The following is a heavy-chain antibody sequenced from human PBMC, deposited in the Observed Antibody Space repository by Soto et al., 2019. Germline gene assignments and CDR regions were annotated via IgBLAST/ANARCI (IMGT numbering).Heavy chain of an antibody. CDR2: IFGGGTT. Sequence: GGSLRLSCAASEFTVSVNYMTWVRQAPGKGLECVSVIFGGGTTYYADSVKGRFTISRDGSKNTLYLQMSSLRAEDTAVYYCARSPRGAWGFDYWGRGTLVTVSS. CDR3: ARSPRGAWGFDY. D-gene: IGHD7-27*01. CDR1: EFTVSVNY. J-gene: IGHJ4*02. V-gene: IGHV3-66*01.